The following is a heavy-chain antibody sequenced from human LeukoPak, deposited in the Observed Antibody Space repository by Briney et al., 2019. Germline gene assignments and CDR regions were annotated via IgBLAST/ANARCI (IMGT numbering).Heavy chain of an antibody. J-gene: IGHJ3*02. CDR2: ISWNSGSI. CDR1: GFTFDDYA. V-gene: IGHV3-9*03. D-gene: IGHD4-23*01. CDR3: AKMGGGNSEAFDI. Sequence: GRSLRLSCAASGFTFDDYAMHWVRHAPGKGLEWVSGISWNSGSIGYADSVKGRFTISRDNAENSLYLQMNSLRAEDMALYYCAKMGGGNSEAFDIWGQGTMVTVSS.